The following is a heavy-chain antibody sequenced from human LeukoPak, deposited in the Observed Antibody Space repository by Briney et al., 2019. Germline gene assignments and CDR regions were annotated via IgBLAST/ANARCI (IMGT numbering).Heavy chain of an antibody. CDR1: GYTFTDYY. V-gene: IGHV1-2*02. CDR3: TRDSNNRPCDY. Sequence: ASVKVSRKASGYTFTDYYIHWVRQAPGQGLEWMGWINPKSGGTNYAQKFQGRVTMTRDTSINTAYMELSSLTSDDTAMYYCTRDSNNRPCDYWGQGTLVTASS. D-gene: IGHD1/OR15-1a*01. CDR2: INPKSGGT. J-gene: IGHJ4*02.